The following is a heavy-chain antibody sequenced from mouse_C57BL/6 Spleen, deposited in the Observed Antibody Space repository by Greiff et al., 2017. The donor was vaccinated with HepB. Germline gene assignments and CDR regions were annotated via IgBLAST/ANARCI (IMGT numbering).Heavy chain of an antibody. CDR3: ARRITTVVGYAMDY. Sequence: QVQLQQPGAELVKPGASVKLSCKASGYTFTSYWMHWVKQRPGQGLEWIGMIHPNSGSTNYNEKFKSKATLTVDKSSSTAYMQLSSLTSEDSAVYYCARRITTVVGYAMDYWGQGTSVTVSS. CDR2: IHPNSGST. J-gene: IGHJ4*01. CDR1: GYTFTSYW. D-gene: IGHD1-1*01. V-gene: IGHV1-64*01.